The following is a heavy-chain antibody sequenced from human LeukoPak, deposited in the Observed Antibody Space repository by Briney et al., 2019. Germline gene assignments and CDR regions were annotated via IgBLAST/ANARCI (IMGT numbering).Heavy chain of an antibody. J-gene: IGHJ6*03. CDR2: ISYDGSNK. Sequence: GGSLRLSCAASGFTFSSYAMHWVRQAPGKGLEWVAVISYDGSNKYYADSVKGRFTISGDNSKNTLYLQMNSLRAEDTAVYYCAKDRGTTGLAPPSMDVWGKGTTVTISS. CDR1: GFTFSSYA. CDR3: AKDRGTTGLAPPSMDV. V-gene: IGHV3-30*04. D-gene: IGHD1-14*01.